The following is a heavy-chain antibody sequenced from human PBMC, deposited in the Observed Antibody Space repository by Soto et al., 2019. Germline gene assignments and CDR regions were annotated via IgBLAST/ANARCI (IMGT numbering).Heavy chain of an antibody. Sequence: EVQLVESGEGLVQPGGSLRLSCAASGFTFSSYSMHWVRQAPGKGLEYVSVISSDGGSTYYADSVKGRFTISRDNSKITLYLQMGSLRAEDMAVYYCARSSSSSNPYFGMDVWGQGTTVTVS. CDR1: GFTFSSYS. J-gene: IGHJ6*02. V-gene: IGHV3-64*02. CDR3: ARSSSSSNPYFGMDV. D-gene: IGHD6-6*01. CDR2: ISSDGGST.